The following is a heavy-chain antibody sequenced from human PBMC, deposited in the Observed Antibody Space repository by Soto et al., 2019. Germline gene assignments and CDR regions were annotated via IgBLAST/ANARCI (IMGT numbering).Heavy chain of an antibody. CDR2: IIPIFGTA. V-gene: IGHV1-69*13. D-gene: IGHD2-8*01. CDR1: GGTFSSYA. Sequence: SVKVSCKASGGTFSSYAISWVRQAPGQGLEWMGGIIPIFGTANYAQKFQGRVTITADESTSTAYMELSSLRSEDTAVYYCARADCTNGVCYRYYYYYGMDVWGQGTTVTVSS. CDR3: ARADCTNGVCYRYYYYYGMDV. J-gene: IGHJ6*02.